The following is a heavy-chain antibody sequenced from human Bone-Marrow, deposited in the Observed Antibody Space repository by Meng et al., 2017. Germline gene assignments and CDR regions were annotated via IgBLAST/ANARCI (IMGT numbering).Heavy chain of an antibody. CDR1: GYTFTSYD. CDR2: MNPNSGNT. Sequence: QGWRVRSGAEVERPGASVKVSCKASGYTFTSYDINWVRQGTGQGLEWMGWMNPNSGNTGYAQNFQGRVTMTRNTSISTAYMELSSLRSEDTAVYYCARGRLTVRGIITNFFDYWGQGTLVTVSS. J-gene: IGHJ4*02. V-gene: IGHV1-8*01. D-gene: IGHD3-10*01. CDR3: ARGRLTVRGIITNFFDY.